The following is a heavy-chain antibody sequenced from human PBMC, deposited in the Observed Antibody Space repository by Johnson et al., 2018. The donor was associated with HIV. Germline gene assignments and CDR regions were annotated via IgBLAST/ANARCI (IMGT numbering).Heavy chain of an antibody. CDR1: GFTFSSYA. D-gene: IGHD2-2*01. Sequence: QVQLVESGGGVVQPGRSLRLSCAASGFTFSSYAMHWVRQAPGKGLEWVAVISYDGSNKYYADSVKGRFTISRDNSKNKLYLQMNSLRAEDTAVYYCARPRTEVLPAGAFDLWGPGTMVTVSS. CDR3: ARPRTEVLPAGAFDL. V-gene: IGHV3-30-3*01. CDR2: ISYDGSNK. J-gene: IGHJ3*01.